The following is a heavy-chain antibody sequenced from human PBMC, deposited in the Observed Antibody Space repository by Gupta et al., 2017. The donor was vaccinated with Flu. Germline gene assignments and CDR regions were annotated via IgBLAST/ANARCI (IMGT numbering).Heavy chain of an antibody. CDR3: ARALSAPGFGDLTYYRNGLVG. CDR1: GGPSTRDA. J-gene: IGHJ6*02. CDR2: IGPVFGTP. Sequence: QEQLVPPGAAVTRPGSSVKVSCKASGGPSTRDAINWVREATGQGFEGMGGIGPVFGTPNNEQKFEDRLTSTADRSTKTVYMELRSLRSDDTAVYYGARALSAPGFGDLTYYRNGLVGGGRGTAVIVSS. D-gene: IGHD3-10*01. V-gene: IGHV1-69*06.